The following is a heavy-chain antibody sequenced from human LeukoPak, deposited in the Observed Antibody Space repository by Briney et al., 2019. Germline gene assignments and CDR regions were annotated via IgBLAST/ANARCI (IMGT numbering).Heavy chain of an antibody. CDR1: GFTFTSDA. Sequence: PGGSLRLSCVASGFTFTSDAMSWVRQAPGKGLEWVSAISGSGGSTYYADSVKGRFTISRDNSKNTLYLQMNSLRAEDTAVYYCAKDRSPWYSSSSPFDYWGQGTLVTVSS. CDR3: AKDRSPWYSSSSPFDY. J-gene: IGHJ4*02. V-gene: IGHV3-23*01. D-gene: IGHD6-6*01. CDR2: ISGSGGST.